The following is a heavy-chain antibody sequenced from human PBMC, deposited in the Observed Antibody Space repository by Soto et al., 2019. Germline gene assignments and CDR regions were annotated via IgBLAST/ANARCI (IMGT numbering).Heavy chain of an antibody. D-gene: IGHD4-17*01. Sequence: QVKLVESWGGVVQPGTSLRLSCAASGFTFNSYGMHWVRQAPGKGLASVAAISYDGSNEYYADSGKGRFTVSRDNSKNTVHLQMNSLRAADTPLYCWAKNYGGNPGLFDSWGQGALVTVS. J-gene: IGHJ5*01. V-gene: IGHV3-30*18. CDR1: GFTFNSYG. CDR3: AKNYGGNPGLFDS. CDR2: ISYDGSNE.